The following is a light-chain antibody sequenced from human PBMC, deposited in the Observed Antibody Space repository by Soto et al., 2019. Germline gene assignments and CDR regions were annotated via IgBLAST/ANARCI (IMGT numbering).Light chain of an antibody. V-gene: IGKV3-20*01. J-gene: IGKJ2*01. CDR3: QQYGTSPQT. CDR1: QSVSSNY. Sequence: EIVMTQSPAILSVSPGERATLSCRASQSVSSNYLAWYQQKPGQAPRLLIHGASSRATAIPDRFSGSGSGTDFTLTISRLEPEDFAMYYCQQYGTSPQTFGQGTKVDIK. CDR2: GAS.